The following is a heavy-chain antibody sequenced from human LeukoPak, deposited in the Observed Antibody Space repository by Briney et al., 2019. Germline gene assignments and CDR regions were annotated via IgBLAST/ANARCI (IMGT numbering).Heavy chain of an antibody. V-gene: IGHV3-20*04. D-gene: IGHD5-12*01. CDR2: INWNGGST. Sequence: GGSLRLSCTASGFTFDDYGMSWVRQAPGKGLEWVSGINWNGGSTGYADSVKGRFTISRDNAKNSLYLQMNSLRAEDTAVYYCARVEASGYDYGAFDYWGQGTLVTVSS. CDR3: ARVEASGYDYGAFDY. CDR1: GFTFDDYG. J-gene: IGHJ4*02.